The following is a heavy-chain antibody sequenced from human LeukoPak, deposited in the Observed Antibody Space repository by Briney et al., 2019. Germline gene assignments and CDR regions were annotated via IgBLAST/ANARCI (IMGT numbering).Heavy chain of an antibody. V-gene: IGHV3-23*01. CDR2: IDGSGGTT. J-gene: IGHJ4*02. Sequence: GGSLRLSCAASGFTFTRNAMAWVRQAPGKGLEWVSAIDGSGGTTFYADSVEGRVTISRAQSTNTVYLQMNSLRADDTAVYYCAKAHCSSTSCSRADNWGQGTLVTVSS. CDR3: AKAHCSSTSCSRADN. D-gene: IGHD2-2*01. CDR1: GFTFTRNA.